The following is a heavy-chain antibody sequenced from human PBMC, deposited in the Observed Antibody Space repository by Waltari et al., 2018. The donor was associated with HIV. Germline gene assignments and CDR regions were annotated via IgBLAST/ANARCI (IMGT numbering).Heavy chain of an antibody. Sequence: QITLKESGPTLVKPTQTLTLTCTFSGFSLSTTGVGVGWIRQPPGKALAIRQPPGKALEWLALIYWDDDKRYSPSLKSRLTITKDTSKTQVVLTMTNMDPVDTATYYCAQKPVGFDAFDSWGQGTMVTGSS. J-gene: IGHJ3*02. CDR1: GFSLSTTGVG. CDR3: AQKPVGFDAFDS. V-gene: IGHV2-5*02. CDR2: IYWDDDK. D-gene: IGHD1-26*01.